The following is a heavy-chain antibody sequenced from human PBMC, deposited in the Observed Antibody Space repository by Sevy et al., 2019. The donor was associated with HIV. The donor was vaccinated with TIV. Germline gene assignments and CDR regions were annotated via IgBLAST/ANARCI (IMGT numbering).Heavy chain of an antibody. V-gene: IGHV3-11*06. CDR2: ISTSSGFT. Sequence: GGSLRLSCTASGFSFSDYYMSWIRQAPGKGPEWISYISTSSGFTDYEDSVKGRFTISRDNAKNSLYLQMNSLRAEDTAVYFCARVRYNYGQKYFDYWGQGTLVTVSS. J-gene: IGHJ4*02. D-gene: IGHD5-18*01. CDR3: ARVRYNYGQKYFDY. CDR1: GFSFSDYY.